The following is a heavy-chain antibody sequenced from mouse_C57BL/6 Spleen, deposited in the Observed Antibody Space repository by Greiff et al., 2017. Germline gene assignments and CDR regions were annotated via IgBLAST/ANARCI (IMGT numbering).Heavy chain of an antibody. V-gene: IGHV1-18*01. CDR3: ARTITTVVPMDY. CDR1: GYTFTDYN. Sequence: VQLQQSGPELVKPGASVKIPCKASGYTFTDYNMDWVKQSHGKSLEWIGDINPNNGGTIYNQKFKGKATLTVDKSSSTAYMELRSLTSEDTAVYYCARTITTVVPMDYWGQGTSVTVSS. D-gene: IGHD1-1*01. J-gene: IGHJ4*01. CDR2: INPNNGGT.